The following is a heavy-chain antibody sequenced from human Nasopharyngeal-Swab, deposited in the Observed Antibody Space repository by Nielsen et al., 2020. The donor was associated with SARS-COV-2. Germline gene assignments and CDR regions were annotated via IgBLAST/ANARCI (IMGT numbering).Heavy chain of an antibody. CDR3: ASSRYRFGEFRFDY. D-gene: IGHD3-10*01. Sequence: WVRQAPGQGLEWMGIINPSGGSTSYAQKFQGRVTMTRDTSTSTVYMELSSLRSEDTAVYYCASSRYRFGEFRFDYWGQGTLVTVSS. CDR2: INPSGGST. V-gene: IGHV1-46*01. J-gene: IGHJ4*02.